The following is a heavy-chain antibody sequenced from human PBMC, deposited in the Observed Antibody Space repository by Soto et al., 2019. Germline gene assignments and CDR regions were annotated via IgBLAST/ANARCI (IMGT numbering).Heavy chain of an antibody. CDR1: GGSISSSNW. J-gene: IGHJ4*02. CDR3: ATRPGIAVALPDY. Sequence: KPSETLSLTCAVSGGSISSSNWWSWVRQPPGKGLEWIGEIYHSGSTNYNPSLKSRVTISVDKSKNQFSLKLSSVTAADTAVYYCATRPGIAVALPDYWGQGTLVTVSS. D-gene: IGHD6-19*01. V-gene: IGHV4-4*02. CDR2: IYHSGST.